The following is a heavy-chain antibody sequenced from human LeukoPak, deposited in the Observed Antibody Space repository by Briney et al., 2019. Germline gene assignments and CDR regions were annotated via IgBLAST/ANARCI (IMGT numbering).Heavy chain of an antibody. CDR2: TNHSGSA. V-gene: IGHV4-34*01. D-gene: IGHD4-17*01. J-gene: IGHJ5*02. CDR3: ARWEFTVTTDKKRNWFDP. Sequence: SETLSLTCAVYGGSFSGYYWSWIRQPPGKGLEWIGETNHSGSANYNPSLKSRVTISVDTSKNQFSLKLSSVTAADTAVYYCARWEFTVTTDKKRNWFDPWGQGTLVTVSS. CDR1: GGSFSGYY.